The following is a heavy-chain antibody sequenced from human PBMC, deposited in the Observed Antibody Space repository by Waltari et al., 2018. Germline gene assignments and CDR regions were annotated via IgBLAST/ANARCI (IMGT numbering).Heavy chain of an antibody. J-gene: IGHJ6*02. D-gene: IGHD3-3*01. CDR3: ARELDFWNKSYYYYGMDV. Sequence: QVQLVQSGAEVKKPGASVKVSCKASGYTFTGSYMHWVRPAPGQRLEWMGWINPNSGGTNYAQKFQGWVTMTRDTSISTAYMELSRLRSDDTAVYYCARELDFWNKSYYYYGMDVWGQGTTVTVSS. V-gene: IGHV1-2*04. CDR1: GYTFTGSY. CDR2: INPNSGGT.